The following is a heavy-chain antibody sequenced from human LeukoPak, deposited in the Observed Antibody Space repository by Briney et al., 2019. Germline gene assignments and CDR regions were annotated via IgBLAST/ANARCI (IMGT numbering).Heavy chain of an antibody. CDR3: ASSEGTVDAFDI. Sequence: TSSDTLTLTCTVSGGSVSSGSYSWSCIRQPPGKGLEWIGYIYYSGSTNYNPSLKSRVTISVDTSKNQFSLKLVSVTAADTAVYYCASSEGTVDAFDIWGQGTMVTVSS. CDR2: IYYSGST. V-gene: IGHV4-61*01. CDR1: GGSVSSGSYS. D-gene: IGHD3-10*01. J-gene: IGHJ3*02.